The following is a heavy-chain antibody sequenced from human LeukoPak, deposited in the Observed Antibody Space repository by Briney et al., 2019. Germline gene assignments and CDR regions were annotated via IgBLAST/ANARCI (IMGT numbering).Heavy chain of an antibody. V-gene: IGHV4-59*01. Sequence: SETLSLTCTVSGGSISSYYWSWIRQPPGKGLEWIGHIYYSGSTNYNPSLKSRVTISVDTSKNQFSLKLSSVTAADTAVYYCARGDIAAAGTFFDYWGQGTLVTVSS. CDR3: ARGDIAAAGTFFDY. D-gene: IGHD6-13*01. J-gene: IGHJ4*02. CDR2: IYYSGST. CDR1: GGSISSYY.